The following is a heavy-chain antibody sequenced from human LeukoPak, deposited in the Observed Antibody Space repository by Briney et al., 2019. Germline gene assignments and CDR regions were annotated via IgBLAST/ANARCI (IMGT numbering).Heavy chain of an antibody. Sequence: PETLSLTCTVSGGSISSYYWSWIRQPPGKGLEWIGYNYYSGGTNYNPSLKSRVTISVDTSKNQFSLKLSSVTAADTAVYYCARITPYCSGSSCYSDYYYYYYMDVWGKGTTVTISS. J-gene: IGHJ6*03. V-gene: IGHV4-59*01. CDR3: ARITPYCSGSSCYSDYYYYYYMDV. CDR1: GGSISSYY. D-gene: IGHD2-15*01. CDR2: NYYSGGT.